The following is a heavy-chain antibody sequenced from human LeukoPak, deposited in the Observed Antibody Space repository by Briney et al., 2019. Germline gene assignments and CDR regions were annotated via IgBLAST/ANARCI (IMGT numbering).Heavy chain of an antibody. Sequence: ASVKVSCKASGYTFTGYYVHWVRQAPGQGLEWMGWINPNSGGTNYAQKFQGSVTMTRDTSISTAYMELSRLRSDDTAVYYCARRGYCSSTSCYDYWGQGTLVTVSS. CDR3: ARRGYCSSTSCYDY. D-gene: IGHD2-2*01. CDR1: GYTFTGYY. CDR2: INPNSGGT. V-gene: IGHV1-2*02. J-gene: IGHJ4*02.